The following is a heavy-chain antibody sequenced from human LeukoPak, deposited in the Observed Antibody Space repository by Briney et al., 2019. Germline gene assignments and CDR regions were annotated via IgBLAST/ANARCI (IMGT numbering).Heavy chain of an antibody. D-gene: IGHD1-26*01. CDR1: GFTFSDYY. Sequence: GGSLRLSCAASGFTFSDYYMSWIRQAPGKGLEWVSYISDSGSTIYYADSVKGRFTISRDNAKNSLSLQMNSLRAKDTAVYYCAKDKVPDGRWEVDYWGLGTPVTVSS. CDR2: ISDSGSTI. J-gene: IGHJ4*02. CDR3: AKDKVPDGRWEVDY. V-gene: IGHV3-11*01.